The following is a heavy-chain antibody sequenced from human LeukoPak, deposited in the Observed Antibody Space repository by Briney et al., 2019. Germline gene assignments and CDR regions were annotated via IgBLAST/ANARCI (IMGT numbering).Heavy chain of an antibody. V-gene: IGHV3-7*01. J-gene: IGHJ6*03. CDR1: GFTFSSYW. CDR2: IKQDGSEK. D-gene: IGHD2-21*01. CDR3: ARDPLGVVITNYYYYMDV. Sequence: GGSLRLSCAASGFTFSSYWMSWVRQAPGKGLEWAANIKQDGSEKYYVDSVKGRFTISRDNAKNSPYLQMNSLRAEDTAVYYCARDPLGVVITNYYYYMDVWGKGTTVTVSS.